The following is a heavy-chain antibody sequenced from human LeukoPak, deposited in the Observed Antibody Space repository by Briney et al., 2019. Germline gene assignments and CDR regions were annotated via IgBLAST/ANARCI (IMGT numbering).Heavy chain of an antibody. CDR3: ARARYSYGYWFDP. J-gene: IGHJ5*02. V-gene: IGHV3-11*01. CDR1: GFTFSDYC. CDR2: STSSGSTT. D-gene: IGHD5-18*01. Sequence: GGSLRLSCAASGFTFSDYCMSWIRQAPGKGLEWISYSTSSGSTTYYADSVKGRFTISRDNAKNTLYLQMNNLRAEDTAVYYCARARYSYGYWFDPWGQGTLVTVSS.